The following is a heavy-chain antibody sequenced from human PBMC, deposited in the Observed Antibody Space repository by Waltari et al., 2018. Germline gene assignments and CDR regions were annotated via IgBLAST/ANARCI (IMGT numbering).Heavy chain of an antibody. CDR1: GLTVSTNY. CDR2: IYRGDTT. D-gene: IGHD3-16*01. V-gene: IGHV3-53*01. J-gene: IGHJ6*03. Sequence: EVQLVESGGGLIQAGGSLRLSCVASGLTVSTNYMNWVRQAPGKGLEWGSIIYRGDTTYYTDSVRGRFTISSDNSKNTLYLQMNRLRAEDTAMYYCARGWGNYYYYMDVWGRGTTVTVSS. CDR3: ARGWGNYYYYMDV.